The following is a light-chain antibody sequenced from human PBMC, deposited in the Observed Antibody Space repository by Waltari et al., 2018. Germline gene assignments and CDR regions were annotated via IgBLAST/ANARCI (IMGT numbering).Light chain of an antibody. V-gene: IGKV1-5*03. J-gene: IGKJ4*01. CDR1: QSISSW. CDR2: KAS. CDR3: QQYNSYSLT. Sequence: DIQMTQSPSTLYASVGDRVTITCRASQSISSWLAWYQQKPGKAPKLLIYKASSLESGGPSRFSGSGSGTEFTLTISSLQPDDFATYYCQQYNSYSLTFGGGTKVEIK.